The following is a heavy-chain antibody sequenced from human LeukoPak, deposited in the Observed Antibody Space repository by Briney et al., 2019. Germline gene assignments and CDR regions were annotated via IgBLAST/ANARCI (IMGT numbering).Heavy chain of an antibody. V-gene: IGHV4-34*01. CDR3: ALIAVAGIFY. CDR1: GGSFSGYY. J-gene: IGHJ4*02. CDR2: INHSGST. Sequence: PSETLSLTCAVYGGSFSGYYWSWIRQPPGKGLEWIGEINHSGSTNYNPSLKSRVTISVDTSKNQFSLKLSSVTAADTAVYYCALIAVAGIFYWGQGTLVTVSS. D-gene: IGHD6-19*01.